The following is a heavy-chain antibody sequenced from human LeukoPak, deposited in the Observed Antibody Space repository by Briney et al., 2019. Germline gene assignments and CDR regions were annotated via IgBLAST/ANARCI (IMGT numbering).Heavy chain of an antibody. CDR2: IRYDGGET. Sequence: GGSLRLSCAASGFTFNRRGMHWVRQAPGKGLEWVAFIRYDGGETFYADFVKGRLTISRDNSKNTLYLQFNTLRPEDTALYYCAKDGDDCIDYWGPGTLVTVSS. V-gene: IGHV3-30*02. J-gene: IGHJ4*02. D-gene: IGHD2-21*01. CDR1: GFTFNRRG. CDR3: AKDGDDCIDY.